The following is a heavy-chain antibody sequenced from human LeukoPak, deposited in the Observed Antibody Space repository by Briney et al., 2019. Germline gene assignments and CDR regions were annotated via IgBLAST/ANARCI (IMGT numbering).Heavy chain of an antibody. D-gene: IGHD1-26*01. Sequence: ASVKVSCKASGYTFTGYYMHWVRQAPGKGLEWMGGFDPEDGETIYAQKFQGRVTMTEDTSTDTAYMELSSLRSEDTAVYYCATDSGSYPPYYYYMDVWGKGTTVTVSS. J-gene: IGHJ6*03. V-gene: IGHV1-24*01. CDR3: ATDSGSYPPYYYYMDV. CDR2: FDPEDGET. CDR1: GYTFTGYY.